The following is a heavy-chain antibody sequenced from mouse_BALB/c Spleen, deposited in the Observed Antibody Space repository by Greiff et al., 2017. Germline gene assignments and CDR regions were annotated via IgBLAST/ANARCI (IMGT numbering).Heavy chain of an antibody. D-gene: IGHD1-1*01. J-gene: IGHJ3*01. CDR3: ARRGYYGSGFAY. CDR2: ILPGSGST. V-gene: IGHV1-9*01. CDR1: GYTFSSYW. Sequence: LVEPGASVKISCKATGYTFSSYWIEWVKQRPGHGLEWIGEILPGSGSTNYNEKFKGKATFTADTSSNTAYMQLSSLTSEDSAVYYCARRGYYGSGFAYWGQGTLVTVSA.